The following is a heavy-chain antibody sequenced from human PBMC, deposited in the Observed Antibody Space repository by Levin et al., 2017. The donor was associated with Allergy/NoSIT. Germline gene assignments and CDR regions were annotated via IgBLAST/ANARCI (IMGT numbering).Heavy chain of an antibody. V-gene: IGHV3-7*01. Sequence: PTGGSLRLSCAASGFTFSSYGMNWARQAPGKGLEWVASMNADGSAKYYVDSVKGRFTISRDNAKNSLYVQMNSLRAEDTAMYYCARIGSGSSRDHWGQGTLVIVSS. J-gene: IGHJ5*02. CDR2: MNADGSAK. CDR3: ARIGSGSSRDH. D-gene: IGHD6-25*01. CDR1: GFTFSSYG.